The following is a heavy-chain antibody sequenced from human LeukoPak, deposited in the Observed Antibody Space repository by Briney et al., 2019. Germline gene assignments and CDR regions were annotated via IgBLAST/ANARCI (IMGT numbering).Heavy chain of an antibody. D-gene: IGHD3-16*01. CDR3: ASVHRGRGGP. V-gene: IGHV3-30*01. J-gene: IGHJ5*02. Sequence: SVKGRFTISRDNSKNTLYMEMNSLRVEDTAVYYCASVHRGRGGPWGQGTLVTVSS.